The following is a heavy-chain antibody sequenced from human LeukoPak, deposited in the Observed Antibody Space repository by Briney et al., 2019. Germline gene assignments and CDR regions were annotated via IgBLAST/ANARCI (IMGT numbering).Heavy chain of an antibody. CDR1: GYSISSGYY. D-gene: IGHD2-2*01. V-gene: IGHV4-38-2*02. CDR3: ARAQPPFDY. J-gene: IGHJ4*02. CDR2: IYHSGST. Sequence: SETLSLTCTVSGYSISSGYYWGWIRQPPGKGLEWIGSIYHSGSTYYNSSLKSRVTISVDTSKNQFSLKLSSVTAADTAVYYCARAQPPFDYWGQGTLVTVSS.